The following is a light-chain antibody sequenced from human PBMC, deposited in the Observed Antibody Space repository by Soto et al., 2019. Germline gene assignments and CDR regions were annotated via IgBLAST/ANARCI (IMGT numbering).Light chain of an antibody. Sequence: DIVMTQSPATLSVSPGERATLSCRASQSMSNNLAWYQQKPGQAPRLLIYGASTRDTGIPDRFSGSGSGTEFTLTINSLQSEDFAIYYCQQYHNWPPFTFGQGTRLEIK. CDR3: QQYHNWPPFT. V-gene: IGKV3-15*01. CDR2: GAS. CDR1: QSMSNN. J-gene: IGKJ5*01.